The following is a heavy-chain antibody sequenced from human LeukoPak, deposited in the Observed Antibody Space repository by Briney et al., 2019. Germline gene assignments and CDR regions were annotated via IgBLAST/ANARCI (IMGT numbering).Heavy chain of an antibody. D-gene: IGHD1-14*01. CDR1: GFKVNSNY. V-gene: IGHV3-53*01. Sequence: GGSLRLSCAASGFKVNSNYMSWVRQAPGKGLEWVSVMYSGGTTYYADSVKGRLTISRDSSKNTLYLQINSLRAEDTAVYYCVRGPNRGNIDCCGQGTLVIVSS. CDR3: VRGPNRGNIDC. J-gene: IGHJ4*02. CDR2: MYSGGTT.